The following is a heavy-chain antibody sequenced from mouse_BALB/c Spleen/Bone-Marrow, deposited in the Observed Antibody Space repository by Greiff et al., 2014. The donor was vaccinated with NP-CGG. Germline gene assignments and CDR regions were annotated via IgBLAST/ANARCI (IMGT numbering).Heavy chain of an antibody. CDR1: GFSLTNYG. Sequence: VKLQASGPGLVAPSQSLSITCTVSGFSLTNYGVHWVRQPPGKGLEWLGVIWADGSTNYNSALMSRLSISKDNSKSQVFFKMNSLQTDDTAMYYCARITTATGAMDYWGQGTSVTVSS. CDR2: IWADGST. J-gene: IGHJ4*01. CDR3: ARITTATGAMDY. D-gene: IGHD1-2*01. V-gene: IGHV2-9*02.